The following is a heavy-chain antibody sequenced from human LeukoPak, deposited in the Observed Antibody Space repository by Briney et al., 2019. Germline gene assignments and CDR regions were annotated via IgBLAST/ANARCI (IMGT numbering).Heavy chain of an antibody. CDR1: GGSISSGGYS. Sequence: SQTLSLTCTVSGGSISSGGYSWSWIRQHPGKGLEWIGYIYYSGSTYYNPSLKSRVTISVDTSKNQFSLKLSSVTAADTAVYYCAREQRYYYGSGSPLGPWGQGTLVTVSS. D-gene: IGHD3-10*01. CDR3: AREQRYYYGSGSPLGP. V-gene: IGHV4-31*03. CDR2: IYYSGST. J-gene: IGHJ5*02.